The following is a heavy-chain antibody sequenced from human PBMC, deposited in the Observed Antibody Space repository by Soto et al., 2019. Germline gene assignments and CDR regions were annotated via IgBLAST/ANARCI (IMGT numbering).Heavy chain of an antibody. Sequence: QVQLVQSGAEVKKPGSSVEVSCKASGGTFSSYAISWVRQAPGQGLEWMGGIIPIFGTANYAQKFQGRVTITADESTSTAYMELSSLRSEDTAVYYCAREDYYDSSGYYYPNAFDIWGQGTMVTVSS. CDR1: GGTFSSYA. V-gene: IGHV1-69*01. J-gene: IGHJ3*02. CDR2: IIPIFGTA. CDR3: AREDYYDSSGYYYPNAFDI. D-gene: IGHD3-22*01.